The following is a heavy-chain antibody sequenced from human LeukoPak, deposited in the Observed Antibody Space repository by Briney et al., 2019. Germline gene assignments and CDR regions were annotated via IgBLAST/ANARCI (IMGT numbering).Heavy chain of an antibody. CDR1: GFTFSSYG. D-gene: IGHD1-26*01. CDR2: ISYDGSNK. J-gene: IGHJ4*02. V-gene: IGHV3-30*18. CDR3: AKSFGELLGALY. Sequence: PGRSLRLSCAASGFTFSSYGMHWVRQAPGKGLEWVAVISYDGSNKYYADSVKGRFTISRDNSKNTLYLQMDSLRAEDTAVYYCAKSFGELLGALYWGQGTLVTVSS.